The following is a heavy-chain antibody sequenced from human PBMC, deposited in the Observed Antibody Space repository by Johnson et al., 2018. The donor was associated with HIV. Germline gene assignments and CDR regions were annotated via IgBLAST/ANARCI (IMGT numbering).Heavy chain of an antibody. CDR3: AGVFRIVGMDGGSFSDAFDI. CDR2: IWYDGYNK. Sequence: VQLVESGGGVVQPGRSLRLSCAASGFTFSSYGMHWVRQAPGKGLEWVAVIWYDGYNKYYEDSVKGRFTISRDNAKNSLFLQMNSLRAEDTAFVYCAGVFRIVGMDGGSFSDAFDIWGQGTMVTVSS. CDR1: GFTFSSYG. J-gene: IGHJ3*02. V-gene: IGHV3-33*03. D-gene: IGHD1-26*01.